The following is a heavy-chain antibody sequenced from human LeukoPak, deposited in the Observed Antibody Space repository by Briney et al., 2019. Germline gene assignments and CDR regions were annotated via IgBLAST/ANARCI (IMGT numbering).Heavy chain of an antibody. J-gene: IGHJ4*02. Sequence: SETLSLTCAASGGSISSSNWWSWVRPPPGEGLGWIGEIYHSGSTNYNPSLKSRVTLSVDKSKNQFSLRLSSVTAADTAVYYCAVAVAGTPLDYWGQGTLVTVSS. D-gene: IGHD6-19*01. CDR3: AVAVAGTPLDY. CDR2: IYHSGST. V-gene: IGHV4-4*02. CDR1: GGSISSSNW.